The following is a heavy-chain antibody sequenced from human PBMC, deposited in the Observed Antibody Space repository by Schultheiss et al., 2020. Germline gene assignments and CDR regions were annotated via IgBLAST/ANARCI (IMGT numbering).Heavy chain of an antibody. D-gene: IGHD2-2*02. J-gene: IGHJ5*02. CDR2: IIPIFCTA. CDR3: ARKYCSSTSCYTFWFDP. V-gene: IGHV1-69*13. CDR1: GGTFSSYA. Sequence: SVKVSCKASGGTFSSYAISWVRQAPGQGLEWMGGIIPIFCTANYAQKFQGRVTITADESTSTAYMELSSLRSEDTAVYYCARKYCSSTSCYTFWFDPWGQGTLVTVYS.